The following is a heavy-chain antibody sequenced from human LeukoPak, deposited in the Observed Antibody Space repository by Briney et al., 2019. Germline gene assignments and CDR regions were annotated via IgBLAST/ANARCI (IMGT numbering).Heavy chain of an antibody. CDR1: GFTFSPYT. D-gene: IGHD3-9*01. Sequence: GGSLRLSCAASGFTFSPYTMQWVRQAPGKGLEWVANIKQDGSEKYYVDSVKGRFTISRDNAKNSLYLQMNSLRAEDTAVYYCARGYILTGYFLGDYFDYWGQGTLVTVSS. J-gene: IGHJ4*02. V-gene: IGHV3-7*01. CDR2: IKQDGSEK. CDR3: ARGYILTGYFLGDYFDY.